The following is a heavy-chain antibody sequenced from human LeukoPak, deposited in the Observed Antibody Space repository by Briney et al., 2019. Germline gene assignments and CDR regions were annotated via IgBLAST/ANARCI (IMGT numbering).Heavy chain of an antibody. CDR2: ISARGRAT. D-gene: IGHD1-26*01. J-gene: IGHJ4*02. CDR1: GFTFSSYA. CDR3: AKWPEGATPKFHH. V-gene: IGHV3-23*01. Sequence: GGSLRLSCAASGFTFSSYAMSWVRQAPGKGLEAPGKGLEWVSTISARGRATYYPDSVRGRFTISRDNSKSTLHLQMDSLRAEDSALYYCAKWPEGATPKFHHWGQGTLVTVSS.